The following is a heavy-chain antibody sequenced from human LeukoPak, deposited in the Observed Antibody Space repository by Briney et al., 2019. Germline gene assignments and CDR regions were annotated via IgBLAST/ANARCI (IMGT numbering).Heavy chain of an antibody. CDR1: GFTLSNYW. Sequence: GGSLRLSCAASGFTLSNYWMGWVRRAPGKGLEWVANINQDGSEKYYVDSVKGRFTISRDNAKNSLYLQMNSLRAEDTAVYCCARAWSRVDAFDIWGQGTMVTVSS. CDR2: INQDGSEK. V-gene: IGHV3-7*01. CDR3: ARAWSRVDAFDI. J-gene: IGHJ3*02. D-gene: IGHD2-8*02.